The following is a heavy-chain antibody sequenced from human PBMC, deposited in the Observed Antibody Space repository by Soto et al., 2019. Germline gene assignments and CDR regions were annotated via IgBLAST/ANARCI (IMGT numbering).Heavy chain of an antibody. CDR3: TRFRRSRAGVLDCFDT. J-gene: IGHJ5*02. Sequence: TLSLTCTVSGGSISSSSHYWVWIRQPPGKGLEWIGNIYYSGTTYYNPSLESRVTISVDTSKNQFTLKLSAVTAADTAMHYCTRFRRSRAGVLDCFDTWGKGTLVTAPS. D-gene: IGHD6-13*01. CDR1: GGSISSSSHY. CDR2: IYYSGTT. V-gene: IGHV4-39*01.